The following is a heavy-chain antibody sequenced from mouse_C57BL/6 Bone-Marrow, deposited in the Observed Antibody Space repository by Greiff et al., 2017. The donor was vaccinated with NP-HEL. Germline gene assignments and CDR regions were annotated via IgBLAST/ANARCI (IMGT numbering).Heavy chain of an antibody. D-gene: IGHD4-1*01. Sequence: VQLQQSGAELVRPGASVKLSCTASGFNIKDDYMHWVKQRPEQGLEWIGWIDPENGDTEYASKFQGKATITADTYSNTAYLQLSSLTSEDTAVYYCTTGLGQGDFDYWGQGTTLTVSS. V-gene: IGHV14-4*01. J-gene: IGHJ2*01. CDR2: IDPENGDT. CDR3: TTGLGQGDFDY. CDR1: GFNIKDDY.